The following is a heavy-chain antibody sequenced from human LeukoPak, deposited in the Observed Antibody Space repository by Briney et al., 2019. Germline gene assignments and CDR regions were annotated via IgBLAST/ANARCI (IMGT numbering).Heavy chain of an antibody. CDR1: GFTFSSYS. D-gene: IGHD3-16*01. Sequence: GGSLRLSCAASGFTFSSYSMNWVRQAPGEGLEWVSYISSSTSTIYYADSVKGRFTISRDNAKNSLYLQMNSLRAEDTAVYYCARVDYAGDYWGQGTLVTVSS. CDR3: ARVDYAGDY. CDR2: ISSSTSTI. J-gene: IGHJ4*02. V-gene: IGHV3-48*04.